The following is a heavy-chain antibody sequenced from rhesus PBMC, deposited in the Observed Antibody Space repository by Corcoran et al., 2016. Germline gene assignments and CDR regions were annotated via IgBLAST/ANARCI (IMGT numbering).Heavy chain of an antibody. CDR3: ACAPLEWWSFDY. CDR1: GGSISSSY. D-gene: IGHD2-39*02. Sequence: QLQLQESGPGLVEPSETLSVTCAVSGGSISSSYWSWIRQAPGKGLEWIGYIYGSGSSTNYNPSLKSRVTLSVDTSKNQLSLKLSSVTAADTAVYYCACAPLEWWSFDYWGQGVLVTVSS. J-gene: IGHJ4*01. CDR2: IYGSGSST. V-gene: IGHV4-169*02.